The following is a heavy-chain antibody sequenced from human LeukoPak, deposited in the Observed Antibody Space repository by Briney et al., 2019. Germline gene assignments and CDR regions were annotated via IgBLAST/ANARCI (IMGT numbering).Heavy chain of an antibody. CDR1: GFTFGDYA. CDR2: ISWNRGSI. D-gene: IGHD3-9*01. CDR3: AKGSYYDILTGYYEFDY. J-gene: IGHJ4*02. V-gene: IGHV3-9*01. Sequence: PGGSLRLSCAASGFTFGDYAMHWVRQAPGKGLGWVSGISWNRGSIGYADSVKGRFTISRDNAKNSLYLQMNSLRAEDTALYYCAKGSYYDILTGYYEFDYWGQGTLVTVSS.